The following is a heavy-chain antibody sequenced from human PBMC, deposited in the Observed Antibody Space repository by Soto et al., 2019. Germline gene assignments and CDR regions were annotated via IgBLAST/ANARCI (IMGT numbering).Heavy chain of an antibody. CDR2: ITIYNGNT. J-gene: IGHJ4*02. V-gene: IGHV1-45*02. Sequence: QMHLVQSAAEVKKTGSTVTISCEASEYTFTYLHLHWVRQAPGQGLEWLGWITIYNGNTNSAQKFQDRVIITKATSLSPVYMTLRSLKTEGTAMYYCARSPLDSSNEIYFDSWGQGTLVTVSS. D-gene: IGHD2-2*01. CDR3: ARSPLDSSNEIYFDS. CDR1: EYTFTYLH.